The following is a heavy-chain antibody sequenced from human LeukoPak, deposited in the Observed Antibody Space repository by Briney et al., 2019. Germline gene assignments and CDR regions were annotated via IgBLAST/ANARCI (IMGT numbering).Heavy chain of an antibody. CDR2: ISSSSNTI. CDR3: ARGRRGGNDAFDI. Sequence: PGGSLRLSCADSGFTFSSYSMNWVRQAPGKGLEWVSYISSSSNTIYYADSVKGRFTISRDNAKNSLYLQMNSLRAEDTAVYYCARGRRGGNDAFDIWGQGTMVTVSS. CDR1: GFTFSSYS. J-gene: IGHJ3*02. D-gene: IGHD3-3*01. V-gene: IGHV3-48*04.